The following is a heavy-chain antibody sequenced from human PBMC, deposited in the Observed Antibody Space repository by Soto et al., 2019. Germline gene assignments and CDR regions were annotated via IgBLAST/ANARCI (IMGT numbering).Heavy chain of an antibody. CDR3: ARGRYFGLYYFDY. Sequence: GGSLRLSCAASGFTFSSYWMHWVRQAPGKGLVWVSRINSDGSSTSYADSVKGRFTISRDNAKNTLYLQMNSLRAEDTAVYYCARGRYFGLYYFDYWGQGTLVTVSS. D-gene: IGHD3-9*01. J-gene: IGHJ4*02. CDR1: GFTFSSYW. V-gene: IGHV3-74*01. CDR2: INSDGSST.